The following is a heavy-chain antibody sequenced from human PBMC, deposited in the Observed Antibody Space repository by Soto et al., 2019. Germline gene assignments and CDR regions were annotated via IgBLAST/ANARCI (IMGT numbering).Heavy chain of an antibody. CDR3: ARGSTTVVTPNWFDP. CDR1: GGSISSTNL. D-gene: IGHD4-17*01. Sequence: QVQLQESGPGLVKSSGTLSLTCAVSGGSISSTNLWSWVRQPPGQGLEWIGEIYHSGSANYNPSLKSRAIISVDKSKNQFSLNLSSVTAADTAVYYCARGSTTVVTPNWFDPWGQGTLVTVSS. J-gene: IGHJ5*02. CDR2: IYHSGSA. V-gene: IGHV4-4*02.